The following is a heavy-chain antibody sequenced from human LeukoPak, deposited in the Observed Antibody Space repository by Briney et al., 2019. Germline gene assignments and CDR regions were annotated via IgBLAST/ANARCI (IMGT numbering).Heavy chain of an antibody. Sequence: ASVKVSCKVSGYTLSESSMHWVRQAPGKGLELMGGFDPEDGETIYAQKFQGRVTMTEDTSTDTAYMELSSLRSEDTAVYYCATDLGTTVLRRRRVYGMDVWGQGTTVTVSS. CDR1: GYTLSESS. CDR2: FDPEDGET. D-gene: IGHD2/OR15-2a*01. J-gene: IGHJ6*02. CDR3: ATDLGTTVLRRRRVYGMDV. V-gene: IGHV1-24*01.